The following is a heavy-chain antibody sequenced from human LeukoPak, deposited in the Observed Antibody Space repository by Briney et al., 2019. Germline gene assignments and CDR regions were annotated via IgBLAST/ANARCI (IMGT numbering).Heavy chain of an antibody. D-gene: IGHD4-17*01. Sequence: GGSLRLSCAASGFTFSSYAMSWVRQAPGKGLEWVSAISGSGGSTYYADSVKGRFTISRDNSKNTLYLQMNSLRAKDTAVYYCAKAESNYGDYVPWDYWGQGTLVTVSS. CDR3: AKAESNYGDYVPWDY. CDR2: ISGSGGST. J-gene: IGHJ4*02. V-gene: IGHV3-23*01. CDR1: GFTFSSYA.